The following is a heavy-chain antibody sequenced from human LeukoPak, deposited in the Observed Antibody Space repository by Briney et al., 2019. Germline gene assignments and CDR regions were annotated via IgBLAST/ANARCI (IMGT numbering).Heavy chain of an antibody. CDR3: ARGQYTSSWYDWFDP. V-gene: IGHV1-18*01. CDR1: GYMFTSHA. J-gene: IGHJ5*02. CDR2: ISVYNGHT. Sequence: GASVKVSCKASGYMFTSHAITWVRQAPGQGLEWMGWISVYNGHTNYAQKLQGRVTMTTDTSTNTAYMELRSLRSDDTAVYYCARGQYTSSWYDWFDPWGQGTLVTVSS. D-gene: IGHD6-13*01.